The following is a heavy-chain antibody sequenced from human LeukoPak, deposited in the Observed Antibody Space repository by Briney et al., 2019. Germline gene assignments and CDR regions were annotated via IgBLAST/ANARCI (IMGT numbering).Heavy chain of an antibody. J-gene: IGHJ4*02. CDR1: GFTFSSYA. CDR2: ISGSGGST. Sequence: GGSLRLSCAASGFTFSSYAMSWVRQAPGKGLEWVSAISGSGGSTYYADSVKGRFIISRDNSKNTLYLQMNSLRAEDTAVYYCAKDLQKYSYGRFDYWGQGTLVTVSS. V-gene: IGHV3-23*01. CDR3: AKDLQKYSYGRFDY. D-gene: IGHD5-18*01.